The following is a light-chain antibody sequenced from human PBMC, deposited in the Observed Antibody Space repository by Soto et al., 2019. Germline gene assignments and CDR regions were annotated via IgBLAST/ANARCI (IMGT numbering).Light chain of an antibody. CDR1: ESVSSN. J-gene: IGKJ1*01. V-gene: IGKV3-15*01. CDR2: GES. Sequence: ELVLTQSPGTLSLSPGERATLSCRARESVSSNLAWYQQKPGQAPRLLIYGESTRATGVPDRFSGSGSGTELNLTISSLQSEDFAVYYCQQYNNWPRTCGQGTKVDIK. CDR3: QQYNNWPRT.